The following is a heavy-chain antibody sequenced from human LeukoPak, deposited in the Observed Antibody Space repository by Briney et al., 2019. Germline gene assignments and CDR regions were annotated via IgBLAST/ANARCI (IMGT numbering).Heavy chain of an antibody. D-gene: IGHD6-19*01. J-gene: IGHJ4*02. CDR3: AKRAVPGNAFFDN. CDR1: GFTLSNYA. Sequence: PGGSLRLSCAASGFTLSNYAMSWVRQAPGKGLEWVSRISSSGTNTYYADSVKGRFTISRDNSKNTLFLQMNSLRAEDTAMYYCAKRAVPGNAFFDNWGQGNLVTVSS. CDR2: ISSSGTNT. V-gene: IGHV3-23*01.